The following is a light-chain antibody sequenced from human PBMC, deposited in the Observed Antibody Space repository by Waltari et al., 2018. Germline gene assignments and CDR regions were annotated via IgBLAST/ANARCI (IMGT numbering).Light chain of an antibody. Sequence: NFILTQTHSVSESPGKTVTISCTRSSGSIRSSYLQWYQQRPGSAPTTVIYEDYQRPSGVPERFSGSIDSSSNSAYVTISGLKPEDEADYYCQSYDNDNVVFGGGTRLTVL. CDR3: QSYDNDNVV. CDR1: SGSIRSSY. CDR2: EDY. V-gene: IGLV6-57*03. J-gene: IGLJ3*02.